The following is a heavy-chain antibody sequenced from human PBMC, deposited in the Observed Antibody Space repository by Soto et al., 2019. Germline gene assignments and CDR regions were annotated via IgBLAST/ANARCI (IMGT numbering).Heavy chain of an antibody. CDR1: GFSLSNAGMG. CDR3: AQTEDGGRGRTPAGWFDA. V-gene: IGHV2-26*01. CDR2: IFSNDER. J-gene: IGHJ5*02. D-gene: IGHD2-15*01. Sequence: QVTLKESGPVLVKPTETLTLTCTVSGFSLSNAGMGVSWIRQPPGKALEWLAHIFSNDERRFSTSLKNRLTISKDTFNSQVVLIMTNMDPVDTATYYCAQTEDGGRGRTPAGWFDAWGQGPLVTVSS.